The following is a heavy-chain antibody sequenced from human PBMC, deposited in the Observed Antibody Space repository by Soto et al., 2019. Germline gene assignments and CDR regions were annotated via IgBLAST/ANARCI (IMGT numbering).Heavy chain of an antibody. CDR1: GFSLSNARMG. CDR2: IFSNDEK. Sequence: QVTLKESGPVLVKPTETLTLTCTVSGFSLSNARMGVSWIRQPPGKALEWLAHIFSNDEKSYSTSLKSRLTISKDTYKSQVVLTMTNMDPVDTATYYCARSAGDGYIGRIDYWGQGTLVTVSS. CDR3: ARSAGDGYIGRIDY. D-gene: IGHD5-12*01. V-gene: IGHV2-26*01. J-gene: IGHJ4*02.